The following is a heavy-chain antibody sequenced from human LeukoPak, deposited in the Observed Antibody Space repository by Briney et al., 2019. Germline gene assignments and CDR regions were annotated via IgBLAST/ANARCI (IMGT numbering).Heavy chain of an antibody. J-gene: IGHJ5*02. V-gene: IGHV3-23*01. CDR2: TSSSDAGT. D-gene: IGHD2-15*01. CDR1: GFALSSDA. CDR3: AKDRYCSGGSCYSSRWFDP. Sequence: GGSLRLSCAASGFALSSDAMSWVRQAPGKGLEWVSATSSSDAGTYHAESVRGRFTISRDNSKNTLYLQMNSLRADDAAVYYCAKDRYCSGGSCYSSRWFDPWGQGTLVTVSS.